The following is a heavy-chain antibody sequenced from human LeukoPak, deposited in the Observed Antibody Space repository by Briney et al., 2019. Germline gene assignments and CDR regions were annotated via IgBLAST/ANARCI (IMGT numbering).Heavy chain of an antibody. Sequence: QSGGSLRLSCAAFGFTFSSYAMSWVRQAPGKGLEWVSAISGSGGSTYYADSVKGRFTISRDNSKNTLYLQMNSLRAEDTAVYYCVRRITATDRHFDYWGQGTLVTVSS. V-gene: IGHV3-23*01. J-gene: IGHJ4*02. CDR1: GFTFSSYA. CDR3: VRRITATDRHFDY. D-gene: IGHD3-16*01. CDR2: ISGSGGST.